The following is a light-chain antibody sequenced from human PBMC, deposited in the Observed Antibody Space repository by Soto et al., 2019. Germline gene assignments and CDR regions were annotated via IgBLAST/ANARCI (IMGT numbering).Light chain of an antibody. Sequence: QSVLTQPPSASGSPGQSVAISCTGTSSDVGGYNYVSWYQQHPGKAPKLMIYEVNKRPSGVPDRFSGSKSGNTASLTVSGLQAEDEADYHCSSYGGNDWVFGGGTQLTVL. CDR2: EVN. CDR1: SSDVGGYNY. V-gene: IGLV2-8*01. CDR3: SSYGGNDWV. J-gene: IGLJ3*02.